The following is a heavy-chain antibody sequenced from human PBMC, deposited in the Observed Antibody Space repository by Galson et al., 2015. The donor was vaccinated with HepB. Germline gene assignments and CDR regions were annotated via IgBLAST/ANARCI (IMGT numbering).Heavy chain of an antibody. Sequence: SLRLSCAASGFTFDDYALHWVRQAPGKGLEWVSGISWNSGSIGYADSVKGRFTISRDNAKNSQYLQMNSLRAEDTALYYCAKDIREIVAGDAFDIWGQGTMVTVSS. J-gene: IGHJ3*02. V-gene: IGHV3-9*01. D-gene: IGHD5-12*01. CDR2: ISWNSGSI. CDR1: GFTFDDYA. CDR3: AKDIREIVAGDAFDI.